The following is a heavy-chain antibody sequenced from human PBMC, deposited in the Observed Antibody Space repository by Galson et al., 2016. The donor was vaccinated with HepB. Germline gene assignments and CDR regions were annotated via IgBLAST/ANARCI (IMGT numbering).Heavy chain of an antibody. Sequence: SLRLSCAASGFAFTDYYMSWIRQAPGKGLEWLSYISSAGRTKDYPDSVKGRFTISRDNAKNSLYLQMNSLRAEDTAVYYCARGGTMYLGMGVWGQGTTVTVSS. J-gene: IGHJ6*02. D-gene: IGHD3-10*02. V-gene: IGHV3-11*01. CDR3: ARGGTMYLGMGV. CDR1: GFAFTDYY. CDR2: ISSAGRTK.